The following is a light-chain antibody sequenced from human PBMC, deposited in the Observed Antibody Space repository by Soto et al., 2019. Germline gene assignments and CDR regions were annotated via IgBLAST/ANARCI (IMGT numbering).Light chain of an antibody. V-gene: IGKV1-5*03. J-gene: IGKJ2*01. CDR3: QQDNSYSPYT. CDR2: KAS. CDR1: QSISSW. Sequence: DIQMTQSPSTLSASVGDIVTITCRASQSISSWLAWYQQKPGKAPKLLIYKASSLESGVPSRFSGSGSGTEFTLTISILQPDALATSYCQQDNSYSPYTGGQGTKLEIK.